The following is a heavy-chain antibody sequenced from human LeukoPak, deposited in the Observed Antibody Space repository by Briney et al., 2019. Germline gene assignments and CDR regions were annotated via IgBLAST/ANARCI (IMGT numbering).Heavy chain of an antibody. V-gene: IGHV3-48*03. J-gene: IGHJ4*02. CDR2: ISSSGSTI. D-gene: IGHD3-3*01. Sequence: PGGSLRLSCAASGFTFSSYEMNWVRQAPGKGLQWVSYISSSGSTIYYADSVKGRFTITRDNDKNSLYLQMNSLRAEDTAVYYCAREYESTHFDYWGQGTLVTVSS. CDR3: AREYESTHFDY. CDR1: GFTFSSYE.